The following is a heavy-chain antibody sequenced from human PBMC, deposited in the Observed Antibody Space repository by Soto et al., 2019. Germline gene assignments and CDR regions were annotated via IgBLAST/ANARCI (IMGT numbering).Heavy chain of an antibody. V-gene: IGHV3-48*03. CDR1: GFTFSSYE. D-gene: IGHD3-22*01. CDR2: ISSSGSTI. Sequence: PGGSLRLSCAASGFTFSSYEMNWVRQAPGKGLEWVSYISSSGSTIYYADSVKGRFTISRDNAKNSLYLQMNSLRAEDTAVYYCARVVGYYYDSSGYYYDYWGQGTLVTVS. J-gene: IGHJ4*02. CDR3: ARVVGYYYDSSGYYYDY.